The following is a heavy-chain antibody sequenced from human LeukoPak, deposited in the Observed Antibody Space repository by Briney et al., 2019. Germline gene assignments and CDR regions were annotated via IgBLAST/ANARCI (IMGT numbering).Heavy chain of an antibody. J-gene: IGHJ4*02. CDR3: ARDLGYFDCPAD. CDR2: IWYDGSNK. D-gene: IGHD3-9*01. V-gene: IGHV3-33*01. Sequence: GGSLRLSCAASGFTFSSYGMHWVRQAPGKGLEWVAVIWYDGSNKYYADSVKGRFTISRDNSKNTLYLQMNSLRAEDTAVYYCARDLGYFDCPADWGQGTPDTVSS. CDR1: GFTFSSYG.